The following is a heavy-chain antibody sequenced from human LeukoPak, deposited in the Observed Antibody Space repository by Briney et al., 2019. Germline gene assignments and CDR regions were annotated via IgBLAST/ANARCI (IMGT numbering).Heavy chain of an antibody. J-gene: IGHJ4*02. V-gene: IGHV3-7*01. D-gene: IGHD3-3*02. CDR1: GFTFNTYW. CDR3: ASRAHFWSGPGG. CDR2: IKQDGSEK. Sequence: GGSLRLSCAASGFTFNTYWMSWVRQAPGKGLEWVANIKQDGSEKYYVDSVKGRFTIYRDNAKNSLYLQMNSLRAEDTAVYYCASRAHFWSGPGGWGQGTLVTVSS.